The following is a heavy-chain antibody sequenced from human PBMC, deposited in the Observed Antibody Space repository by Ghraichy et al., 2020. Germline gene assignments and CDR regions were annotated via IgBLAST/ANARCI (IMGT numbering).Heavy chain of an antibody. CDR3: AKPRYSSGWYDYYYYGMDV. D-gene: IGHD6-19*01. Sequence: GGSLRLSCAASGFTFSSYAMSWVRQAPGKGLEWVSAISGSGGSTYYADSVKGRFTISRDNSKNTLYLQMNSLRAEDTAVYYCAKPRYSSGWYDYYYYGMDVWGQGTTVTVSS. J-gene: IGHJ6*02. CDR1: GFTFSSYA. CDR2: ISGSGGST. V-gene: IGHV3-23*01.